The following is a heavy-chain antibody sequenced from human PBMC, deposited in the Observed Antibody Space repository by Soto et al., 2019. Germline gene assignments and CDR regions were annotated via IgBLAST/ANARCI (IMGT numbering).Heavy chain of an antibody. J-gene: IGHJ4*02. CDR1: GYSFFSHW. Sequence: GESLKISCKGSGYSFFSHWIGWVRQMPGKGLEWVGIIYPADSETRYSPSFQGQVTISVDKSINTTYLQWSSLKASDTAMYYCARRPWLSGYYDYWGQGTLVTVSS. D-gene: IGHD3-22*01. V-gene: IGHV5-51*01. CDR2: IYPADSET. CDR3: ARRPWLSGYYDY.